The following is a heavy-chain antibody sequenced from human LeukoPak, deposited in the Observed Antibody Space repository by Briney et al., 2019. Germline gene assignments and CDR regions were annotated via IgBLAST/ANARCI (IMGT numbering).Heavy chain of an antibody. Sequence: GASVKVSCKASGYTFTGYYMHWVRQAPGQGLEWMGWINPKSGGTNYAQKFQGRVTMTRDTSISTAYMELSRLRSDDTAVYYCASRSVTMDADYWGQGTLVTVSS. CDR3: ASRSVTMDADY. D-gene: IGHD4-17*01. V-gene: IGHV1-2*02. CDR1: GYTFTGYY. CDR2: INPKSGGT. J-gene: IGHJ4*02.